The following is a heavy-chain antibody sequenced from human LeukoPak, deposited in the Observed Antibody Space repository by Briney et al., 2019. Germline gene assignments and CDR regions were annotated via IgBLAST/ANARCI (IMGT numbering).Heavy chain of an antibody. Sequence: GGCLRLSCAASGFTFSSYSMNWVRQAPGKGLEWVSSISSSSSYIYYADSVKGRFTISRDNAKNSLYLQMNSLRAEDTAVYYCARAYGDSYYFDYWGQGTLVTVSS. CDR2: ISSSSSYI. J-gene: IGHJ4*02. D-gene: IGHD4-17*01. V-gene: IGHV3-21*01. CDR3: ARAYGDSYYFDY. CDR1: GFTFSSYS.